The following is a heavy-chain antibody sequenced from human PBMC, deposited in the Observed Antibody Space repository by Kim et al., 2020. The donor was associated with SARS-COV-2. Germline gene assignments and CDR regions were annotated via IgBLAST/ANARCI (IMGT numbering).Heavy chain of an antibody. J-gene: IGHJ4*02. CDR2: INPSGGST. V-gene: IGHV1-46*01. CDR3: ARGAYYDILTGYETFDY. Sequence: ASVKVSCKASGYTFTSYYMHWVRQAPGQGLEWMGIINPSGGSTSYAQKFQGRVTMTRDTSTSTVYMELSSLRSEDTAVYYCARGAYYDILTGYETFDYWGQGTLVTVSS. CDR1: GYTFTSYY. D-gene: IGHD3-9*01.